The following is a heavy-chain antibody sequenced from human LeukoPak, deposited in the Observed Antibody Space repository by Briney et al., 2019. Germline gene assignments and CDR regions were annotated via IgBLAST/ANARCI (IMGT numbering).Heavy chain of an antibody. CDR1: GGSFSGYY. CDR2: INHSGST. J-gene: IGHJ2*01. CDR3: PRGAWYFDL. Sequence: SETLSLTCAVYGGSFSGYYWSWIRQPPGKGLEWIGEINHSGSTNYNPSLKSRVTISVDTSKNQFSLKLSSVTAADTAVYYCPRGAWYFDLWGRGTLVTVSS. V-gene: IGHV4-34*01.